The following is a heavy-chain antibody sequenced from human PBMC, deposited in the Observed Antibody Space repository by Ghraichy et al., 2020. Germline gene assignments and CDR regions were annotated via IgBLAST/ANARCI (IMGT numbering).Heavy chain of an antibody. CDR2: ISGSGDST. Sequence: GGSLRLSCAASGLAFSSYVMTWVRQAPGKGLEWVSTISGSGDSTYYADSVKGRFTISRDNSKNTLYLQMNSLRAEDTAVYYCAKDIGDGYNFAYWGQGTLVTVSS. V-gene: IGHV3-23*01. CDR3: AKDIGDGYNFAY. J-gene: IGHJ4*02. D-gene: IGHD5-24*01. CDR1: GLAFSSYV.